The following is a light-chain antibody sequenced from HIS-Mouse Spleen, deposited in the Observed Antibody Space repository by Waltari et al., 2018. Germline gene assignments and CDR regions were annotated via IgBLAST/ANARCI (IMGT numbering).Light chain of an antibody. CDR3: YSTDSSGNHRV. J-gene: IGLJ2*01. CDR2: EDS. CDR1: ALPQQY. Sequence: SYELTPPPSVSVSPGQTARITCSGDALPQQYAYWYQQKSGQAPVLVIYEDSKRPSGIPERFSGSSSGTMATLTISGAQVEDEADYYCYSTDSSGNHRVFGGGTKLTVL. V-gene: IGLV3-10*01.